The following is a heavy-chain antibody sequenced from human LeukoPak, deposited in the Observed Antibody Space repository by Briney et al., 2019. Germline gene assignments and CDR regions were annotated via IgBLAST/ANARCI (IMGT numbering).Heavy chain of an antibody. Sequence: PSETLSLTCTVSGGSISSSSYYWGWIRQPPGKGLEWIGSIYYSGSTYYNPSLKSRVTISVDTSKNQFSLKLSSVTAADTAVYYCARLGPMYSSSLRFDPWGQGTLVTVSS. D-gene: IGHD6-13*01. V-gene: IGHV4-39*07. J-gene: IGHJ5*02. CDR1: GGSISSSSYY. CDR2: IYYSGST. CDR3: ARLGPMYSSSLRFDP.